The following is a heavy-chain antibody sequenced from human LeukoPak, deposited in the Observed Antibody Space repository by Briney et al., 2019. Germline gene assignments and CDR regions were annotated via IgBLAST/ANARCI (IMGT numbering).Heavy chain of an antibody. CDR3: ARYDWAKYFDY. D-gene: IGHD3-16*01. J-gene: IGHJ4*02. CDR2: VHLSGRT. CDR1: GGSISSTNW. Sequence: SWTLSLTCGVSGGSISSTNWWTWVRQPPGEGLEWIGEVHLSGRTNYNPSLRSRVTMSVDTSKNQFSLKLTSVTAADTAVYYCARYDWAKYFDYWGQGTLATVSS. V-gene: IGHV4-4*02.